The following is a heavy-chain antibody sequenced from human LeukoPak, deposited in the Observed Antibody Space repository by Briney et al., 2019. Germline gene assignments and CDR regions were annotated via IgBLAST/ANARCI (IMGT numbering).Heavy chain of an antibody. CDR2: ISYDGSNK. D-gene: IGHD5-18*01. CDR1: GFTFSSYG. Sequence: GGSLRLSCAASGFTFSSYGMHWVRQALGKGLEWVAVISYDGSNKYYADSVKGRFTISRDNSKNTLYLQMNSLRAEDTAVYYCAKPLRGYSYGYFDYWGQGTLVTVSS. V-gene: IGHV3-30*18. CDR3: AKPLRGYSYGYFDY. J-gene: IGHJ4*02.